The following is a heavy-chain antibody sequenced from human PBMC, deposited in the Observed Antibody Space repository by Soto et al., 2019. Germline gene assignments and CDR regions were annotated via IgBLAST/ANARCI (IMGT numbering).Heavy chain of an antibody. D-gene: IGHD6-19*01. Sequence: EVQLLESGGGLVQPGGSLRLPCAASGFTFSSYAMSWVPQAPGKGLEWVSAISGSGGSTYYADSVKGRFTISRDNYKHTLYLQMNSLRAEDTAVYYCAKVSSGWYIRAFDIWGQGTMVTVSS. CDR1: GFTFSSYA. V-gene: IGHV3-23*01. CDR3: AKVSSGWYIRAFDI. CDR2: ISGSGGST. J-gene: IGHJ3*02.